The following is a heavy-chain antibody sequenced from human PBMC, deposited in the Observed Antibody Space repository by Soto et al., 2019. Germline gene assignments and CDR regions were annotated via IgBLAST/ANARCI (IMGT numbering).Heavy chain of an antibody. Sequence: GASVKVSCKASGFTFTSSAVQWVRQARGQRLEWIGWIVVGSGNTNYAQKFQERVTITRDMSTSTAYMELSSLRSEDTAVYYCAAAAADLDVAAAGPGGGYSYYYYGMDVWGQGTTVTVSS. J-gene: IGHJ6*02. CDR1: GFTFTSSA. CDR2: IVVGSGNT. D-gene: IGHD6-13*01. V-gene: IGHV1-58*01. CDR3: AAAAADLDVAAAGPGGGYSYYYYGMDV.